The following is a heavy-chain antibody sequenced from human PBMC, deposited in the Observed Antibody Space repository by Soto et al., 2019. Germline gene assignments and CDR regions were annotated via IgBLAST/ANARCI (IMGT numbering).Heavy chain of an antibody. V-gene: IGHV3-30*18. D-gene: IGHD3-22*01. Sequence: PGGSLRLSCAASGFTFSNYGMHWLRQPPGKGLEWVAVISYDGSKRYYADSVKGRFTISRDNSKNTLYLQINSLRAEDTAVYYCAKAAESYYYDSSGYYLDYWGQGTLVTVSS. J-gene: IGHJ4*02. CDR3: AKAAESYYYDSSGYYLDY. CDR1: GFTFSNYG. CDR2: ISYDGSKR.